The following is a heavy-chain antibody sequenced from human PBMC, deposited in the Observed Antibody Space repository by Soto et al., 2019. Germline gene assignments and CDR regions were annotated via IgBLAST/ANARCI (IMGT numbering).Heavy chain of an antibody. V-gene: IGHV1-3*01. J-gene: IGHJ5*02. Sequence: ASVKVSCKASGYTFTSYAMHWVRQAPGQRLEWMGWINAGNGNTKYSQKFQGRVTITRDTSASTAYMELSSLRSEDTAVYYCARDTGYCTNGVCYRGYNWFDPWGQGTLVTVSS. CDR1: GYTFTSYA. CDR3: ARDTGYCTNGVCYRGYNWFDP. D-gene: IGHD2-8*01. CDR2: INAGNGNT.